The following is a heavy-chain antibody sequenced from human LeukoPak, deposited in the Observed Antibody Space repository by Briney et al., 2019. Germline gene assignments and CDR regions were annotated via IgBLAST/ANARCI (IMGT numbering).Heavy chain of an antibody. J-gene: IGHJ1*01. CDR3: ARPNIRYCSGGACSNDXSXX. Sequence: SETLSLTCTVSGGSISSSSYYWGWIRQPPGKGLEWIGSIYYSGSTYYNPSLKSRVTISVDTPKNQFSLKLSSVTAADTAVYYCARPNIRYCSGGACSNDXSXXWGXXXLXTVSS. CDR1: GGSISSSSYY. CDR2: IYYSGST. D-gene: IGHD2-15*01. V-gene: IGHV4-39*07.